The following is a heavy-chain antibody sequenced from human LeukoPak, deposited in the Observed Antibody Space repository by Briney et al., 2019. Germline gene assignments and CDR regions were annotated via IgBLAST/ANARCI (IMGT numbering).Heavy chain of an antibody. CDR3: ARVPRWYVIDY. V-gene: IGHV3-33*01. J-gene: IGHJ4*02. D-gene: IGHD4-23*01. CDR2: IWYDGSNK. Sequence: GGSLRLSCAASGFTFSSYGMHWVRQAPGKGLEWVAVIWYDGSNKYYADSVKGQFTISRDNSNNTLYLQMNSLRAEDTAVYYCARVPRWYVIDYWGQGTLVTVSS. CDR1: GFTFSSYG.